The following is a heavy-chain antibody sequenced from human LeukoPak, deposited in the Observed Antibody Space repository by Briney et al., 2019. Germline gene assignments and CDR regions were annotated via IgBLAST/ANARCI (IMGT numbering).Heavy chain of an antibody. V-gene: IGHV1-8*01. Sequence: ASVKVSCKASGYTFTSYDINWVRQATGQGLEWMGWMNPNSGNTGYAQKFQGRVTMTRNTSISTAYMELSSLRSEDTAVYYCARGLLRYFDWAGTFVYWGQGTLVTVSS. CDR3: ARGLLRYFDWAGTFVY. J-gene: IGHJ4*02. D-gene: IGHD3-9*01. CDR1: GYTFTSYD. CDR2: MNPNSGNT.